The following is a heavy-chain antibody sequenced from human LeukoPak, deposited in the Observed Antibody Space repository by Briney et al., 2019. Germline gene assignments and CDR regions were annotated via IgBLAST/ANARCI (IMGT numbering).Heavy chain of an antibody. CDR1: GYTFTGYS. CDR3: ARDDSPGPGVDY. CDR2: TNPNSGVT. Sequence: GASVKVSCKASGYTFTGYSLHWVRRAPEQGLEWMGWTNPNSGVTNYAQKFQGRVIMTRDTSISTAYMELSRLTSDDTAVYYCARDDSPGPGVDYWGQGTLVTVSS. J-gene: IGHJ4*02. D-gene: IGHD2-15*01. V-gene: IGHV1-2*02.